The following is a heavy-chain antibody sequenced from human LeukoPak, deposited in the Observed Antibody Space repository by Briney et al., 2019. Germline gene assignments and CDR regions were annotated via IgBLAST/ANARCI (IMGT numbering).Heavy chain of an antibody. CDR2: IYFSGST. Sequence: PSEALSLTCTVSGGALSSGGYYWSWIRQHPGKGLEWIGYIYFSGSTYQNPSLKSRVTISVDTSKNQFSLKLSSVTAADTAVYYCARTHYYESSGYYGFEYWGQGTLVTVSS. D-gene: IGHD3-22*01. CDR3: ARTHYYESSGYYGFEY. CDR1: GGALSSGGYY. V-gene: IGHV4-31*03. J-gene: IGHJ4*02.